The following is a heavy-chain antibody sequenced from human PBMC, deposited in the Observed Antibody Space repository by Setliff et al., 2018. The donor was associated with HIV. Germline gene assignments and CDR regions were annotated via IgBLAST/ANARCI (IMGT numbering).Heavy chain of an antibody. Sequence: LRLSCAASGFTFDDYGMNWVRQAPGKGLEWVAVIWYDGSNKYYADSVKGRFTISRDNSKNTLYLQMNSLRAEDTAVYYCASSYSGYDWEIDYWGQGTLVTVSS. V-gene: IGHV3-33*08. CDR3: ASSYSGYDWEIDY. CDR2: IWYDGSNK. J-gene: IGHJ4*02. CDR1: GFTFDDYG. D-gene: IGHD5-12*01.